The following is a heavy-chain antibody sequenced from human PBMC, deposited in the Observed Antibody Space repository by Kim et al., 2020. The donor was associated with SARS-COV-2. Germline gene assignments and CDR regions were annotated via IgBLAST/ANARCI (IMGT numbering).Heavy chain of an antibody. J-gene: IGHJ6*02. CDR3: ARGMQYRRYYYGMDV. D-gene: IGHD3-16*02. CDR2: IYYSGST. V-gene: IGHV4-61*01. Sequence: SETLSLTCTVSGGSVSSGSYYWSWIRQPPGKGLEWIGYIYYSGSTNYNPSLKSRVTISVDTSKNQFSLKLSSVTAADTAVYYCARGMQYRRYYYGMDVWGQGTTVTVSS. CDR1: GGSVSSGSYY.